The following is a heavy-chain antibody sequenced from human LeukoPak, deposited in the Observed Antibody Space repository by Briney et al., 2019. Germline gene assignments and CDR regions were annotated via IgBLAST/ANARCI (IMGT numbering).Heavy chain of an antibody. V-gene: IGHV4-39*07. CDR1: GGSISSSSYY. Sequence: SETLSLTCTVSGGSISSSSYYWGWIRQPPGKGLEWIGSIYYSGSTYYNPSLKSRVTISVDTSRNQFSLKLSSVTAADTAVYYCARDGSDLVGAFDIWGQGTMVTVSS. CDR2: IYYSGST. J-gene: IGHJ3*02. D-gene: IGHD5-12*01. CDR3: ARDGSDLVGAFDI.